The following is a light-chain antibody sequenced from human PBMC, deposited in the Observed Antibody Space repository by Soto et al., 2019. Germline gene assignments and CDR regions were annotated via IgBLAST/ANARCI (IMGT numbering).Light chain of an antibody. CDR2: GAS. CDR3: QQDKNWPPIT. V-gene: IGKV3D-15*01. CDR1: QSITRN. J-gene: IGKJ5*01. Sequence: MTQSPSTLPASVGDRVTITCRASQSITRNLAWYQQKPGQPPRLLIFGASTRANGIPARFSGSGSGTEFTLTISSLQSEDFAVYYCQQDKNWPPITFGQGTRLEIK.